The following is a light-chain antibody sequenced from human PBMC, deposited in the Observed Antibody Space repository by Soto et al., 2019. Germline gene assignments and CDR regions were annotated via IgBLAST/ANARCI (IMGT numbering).Light chain of an antibody. V-gene: IGKV1-5*03. J-gene: IGKJ1*01. CDR2: KES. CDR1: QSISSW. CDR3: QQYSDNWT. Sequence: DIQMTQSPSTLSASVGDRVIITCRASQSISSWLAWYQQKPGTAPKLLIYKESTLQSGVPSRFSGSGSRTEFTLTISSLQPDDSATNYCQQYSDNWTCGQGTKVEIK.